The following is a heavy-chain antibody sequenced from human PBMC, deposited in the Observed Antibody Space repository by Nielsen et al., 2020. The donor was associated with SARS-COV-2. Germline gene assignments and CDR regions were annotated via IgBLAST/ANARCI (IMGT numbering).Heavy chain of an antibody. J-gene: IGHJ6*03. Sequence: WIRQSPSRGLEWLGRTYYRSKWYNDYAVSVKSRITINPDTSKNQFSLHLNSVTPEDTAVYCCARARGAYGDYYYYYTDVWGKGTTVTVSS. CDR2: TYYRSKWYN. CDR3: ARARGAYGDYYYYYTDV. D-gene: IGHD4-17*01. V-gene: IGHV6-1*01.